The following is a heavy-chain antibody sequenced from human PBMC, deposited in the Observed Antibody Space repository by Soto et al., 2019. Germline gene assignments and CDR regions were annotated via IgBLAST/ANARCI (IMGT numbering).Heavy chain of an antibody. J-gene: IGHJ6*03. D-gene: IGHD1-1*01. CDR2: IYSSGTT. CDR3: ARLRNHYFTDV. Sequence: QVQLQESGPGLVRPSETLSLTCSVSGGSISGLYRTWARQPPGKGLEWSGWIYSSGTTNYNPALTSRVTMSGDTSKNQFSLKWTSVTAADTALYYCARLRNHYFTDVWGRGTPVTVSS. CDR1: GGSISGLY. V-gene: IGHV4-59*08.